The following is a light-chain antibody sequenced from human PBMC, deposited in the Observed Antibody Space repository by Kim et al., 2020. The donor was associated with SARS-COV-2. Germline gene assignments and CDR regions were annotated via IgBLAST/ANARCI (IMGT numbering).Light chain of an antibody. V-gene: IGKV1-12*01. CDR2: AAS. Sequence: DIQMTQSPSSLSASIGDRVTISCRASQDASTWVAWHQQRPGRAPTLLIYAASTLGNGVPSRFSGSGSGTDFSLTISSLQPEDFATYFCQQAHSFPITFGQGTRLEIK. J-gene: IGKJ5*01. CDR1: QDASTW. CDR3: QQAHSFPIT.